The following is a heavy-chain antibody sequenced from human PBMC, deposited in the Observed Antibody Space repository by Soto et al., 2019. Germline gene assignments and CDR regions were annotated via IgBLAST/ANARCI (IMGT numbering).Heavy chain of an antibody. D-gene: IGHD3-16*01. J-gene: IGHJ6*02. Sequence: PGGSLRLSCAGSGFTFRTHTLVWVRQAPGKGLEWVSSISSGGTYLEYAHSVKGRFAISRDDAKDSVFLQTNSLKTDDTAVYYCVKGGEDITSPYGMDVWGQGTMVTVSS. CDR3: VKGGEDITSPYGMDV. V-gene: IGHV3-21*06. CDR2: ISSGGTYL. CDR1: GFTFRTHT.